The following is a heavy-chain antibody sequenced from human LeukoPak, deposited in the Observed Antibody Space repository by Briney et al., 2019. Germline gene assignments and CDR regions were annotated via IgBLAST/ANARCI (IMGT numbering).Heavy chain of an antibody. J-gene: IGHJ6*02. Sequence: ASVKVSCKASGGTFSSYAISWVRQAPGQGLEWMGRIIPILGIANYAQKFQGRVTITADKSTSTAYMELSSLRSEDTAVYYCARDPYSSSWYPYYYYYYGMDVWGQGTTDTVSS. D-gene: IGHD6-13*01. CDR1: GGTFSSYA. V-gene: IGHV1-69*04. CDR2: IIPILGIA. CDR3: ARDPYSSSWYPYYYYYYGMDV.